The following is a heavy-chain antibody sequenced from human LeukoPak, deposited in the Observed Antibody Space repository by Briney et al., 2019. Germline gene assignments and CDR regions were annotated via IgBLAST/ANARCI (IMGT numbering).Heavy chain of an antibody. J-gene: IGHJ4*02. CDR2: IDYSGNT. V-gene: IGHV4-59*08. CDR1: GXSFRSSY. Sequence: SETLSLTCTVSGXSFRSSYGTWIRQPPGQGLEWIGYIDYSGNTNYSPSLKSRVTISVDTANTQFSLKLSSVTAADTAVYYCARATSYGDYVDYWGQGTLVTVSS. D-gene: IGHD4-17*01. CDR3: ARATSYGDYVDY.